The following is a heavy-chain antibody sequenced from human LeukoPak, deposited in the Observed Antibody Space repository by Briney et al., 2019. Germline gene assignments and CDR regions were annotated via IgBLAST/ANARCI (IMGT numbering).Heavy chain of an antibody. J-gene: IGHJ6*02. D-gene: IGHD5-18*01. Sequence: GGSLRLSCAASGFTFSSYAMSWVRQAPGKGLEWVANIIQDGSEKYYVDSVKGRFTISRDNAKNSLYLQMNSLRTEDTAVYYCARRGYSFGMDVWGQGTTVTVSS. CDR3: ARRGYSFGMDV. V-gene: IGHV3-7*01. CDR2: IIQDGSEK. CDR1: GFTFSSYA.